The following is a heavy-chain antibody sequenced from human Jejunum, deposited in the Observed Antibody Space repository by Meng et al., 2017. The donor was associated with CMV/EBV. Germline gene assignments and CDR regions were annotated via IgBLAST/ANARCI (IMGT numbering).Heavy chain of an antibody. D-gene: IGHD3-10*01. CDR3: ARSGWFGELLIDN. CDR1: GYTCIGYY. V-gene: IGHV1-2*02. CDR2: INPNGGGT. Sequence: SGYTCIGYYIHWVRQAPGQGLEWMGWINPNGGGTNYAQKFQGRVTMTRDRSIGTAYMELSRLTSDDTAAYYCARSGWFGELLIDNWGQGTRVTVSS. J-gene: IGHJ4*02.